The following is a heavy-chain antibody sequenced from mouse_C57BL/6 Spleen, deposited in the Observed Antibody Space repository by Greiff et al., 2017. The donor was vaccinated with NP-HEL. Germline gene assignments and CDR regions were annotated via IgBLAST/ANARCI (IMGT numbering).Heavy chain of an antibody. J-gene: IGHJ2*01. CDR3: STIEDDSSDYFDY. CDR1: GFTFKDYY. D-gene: IGHD2-4*01. CDR2: INPEDGDT. V-gene: IGHV14-1*01. Sequence: EVKLEESGAELVRPGASVKLSCTASGFTFKDYYMHWVKQRPEQGLEWIGRINPEDGDTDYAPKFQGKATMTADTSSNTAYLQLSSLTSEDTAVYYWSTIEDDSSDYFDYWGQGTTLTVSS.